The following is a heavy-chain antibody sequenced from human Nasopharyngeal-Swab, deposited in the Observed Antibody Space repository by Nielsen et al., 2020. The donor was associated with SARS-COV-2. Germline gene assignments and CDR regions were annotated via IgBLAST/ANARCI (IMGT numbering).Heavy chain of an antibody. CDR2: SYYNGNT. J-gene: IGHJ4*02. CDR3: VRSSSWYYFDY. D-gene: IGHD6-13*01. V-gene: IGHV4-39*01. Sequence: SETLSLTFTVSGDSIAYSTFYWGWIQQPPGKGLEWIGNSYYNGNTYQNPSLKSRLTISVDKSKNQFSLQLSSVTAADTAVYYCVRSSSWYYFDYWAQGTQVTVSS. CDR1: GDSIAYSTFY.